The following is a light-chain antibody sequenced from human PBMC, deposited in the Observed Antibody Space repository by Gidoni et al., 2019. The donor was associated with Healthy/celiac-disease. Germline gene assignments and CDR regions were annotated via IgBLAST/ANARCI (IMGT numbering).Light chain of an antibody. V-gene: IGKV3-11*01. CDR1: QSVSSY. CDR2: DAS. J-gene: IGKJ4*01. CDR3: QQRSNWPPLT. Sequence: EIVLTQSPATLSLSPGDRATLSCRASQSVSSYLAWSQQKPGQAPRLLIYDASNRATGIPARFSGSGSGTDVTLTISSLEPEDFAVYYCQQRSNWPPLTFGGGTKVEIK.